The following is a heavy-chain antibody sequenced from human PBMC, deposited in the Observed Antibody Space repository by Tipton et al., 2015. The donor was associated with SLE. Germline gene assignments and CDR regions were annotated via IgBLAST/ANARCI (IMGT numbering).Heavy chain of an antibody. V-gene: IGHV3-7*01. D-gene: IGHD3-10*01. CDR2: IKQDGSEK. CDR3: ARPSSGSYPY. J-gene: IGHJ4*02. Sequence: EASGFTFSSYWMSWVRQAPGKGLEGVANIKQDGSEKYYVDSVKGRFTISRDNAKNSLYLQMNSLRAEDTAVYYCARPSSGSYPYWGQGTLVTVSS. CDR1: GFTFSSYW.